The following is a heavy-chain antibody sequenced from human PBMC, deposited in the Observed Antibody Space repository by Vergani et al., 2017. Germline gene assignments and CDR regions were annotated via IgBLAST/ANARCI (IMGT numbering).Heavy chain of an antibody. CDR2: INPSGGHT. CDR3: ARGDYGILTGYRY. CDR1: GYTFSNYY. V-gene: IGHV1-46*03. Sequence: QVQVVQSGAEVKKSGASVKVSCKTSGYTFSNYYMHWVRQAPGQGLEWEGIINPSGGHTNYAQKFQGRVTMTRDTSTSTVYMELSSLRSEDTAIYYCARGDYGILTGYRYWGQGTLVTVSA. J-gene: IGHJ4*02. D-gene: IGHD3-9*01.